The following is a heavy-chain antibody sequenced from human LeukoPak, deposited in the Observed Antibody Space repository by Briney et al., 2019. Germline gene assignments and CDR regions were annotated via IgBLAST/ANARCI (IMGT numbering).Heavy chain of an antibody. Sequence: SETLSLTCTVSGGSISGNAWSWIRQTPEKGLEWIGYIYKSGSTKYNPSLKGRVTISPDTSKNQFSLKLRSVAAADTAVYYCARVVAAAGHYYFDYWGQGTLVTVSS. V-gene: IGHV4-59*12. J-gene: IGHJ4*02. CDR3: ARVVAAAGHYYFDY. D-gene: IGHD6-13*01. CDR1: GGSISGNA. CDR2: IYKSGST.